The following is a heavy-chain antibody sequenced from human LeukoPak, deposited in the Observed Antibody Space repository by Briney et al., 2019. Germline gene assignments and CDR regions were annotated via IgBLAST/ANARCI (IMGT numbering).Heavy chain of an antibody. CDR1: VFTFSSYP. CDR2: ISDDGSNK. J-gene: IGHJ3*02. V-gene: IGHV3-30-3*01. CDR3: ARVDDLDAFDI. D-gene: IGHD2-2*03. Sequence: GRSLRLSCAASVFTFSSYPMHWVRQAPCKGLEWVAVISDDGSNKYYADSVKGRFTISRDNSKNTLYLQMNSLRAEDTAVYYCARVDDLDAFDIWGQGTMVTVSS.